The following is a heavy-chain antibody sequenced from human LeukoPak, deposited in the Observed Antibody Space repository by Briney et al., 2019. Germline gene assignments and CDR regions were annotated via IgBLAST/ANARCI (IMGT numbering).Heavy chain of an antibody. V-gene: IGHV3-33*01. CDR1: GFTFSSYG. CDR2: IWYDGSNK. D-gene: IGHD4-17*01. CDR3: ARENTVSDYGDYEGY. J-gene: IGHJ4*02. Sequence: GRSLRLSCAASGFTFSSYGMHWVRQAPGKGLEWVAVIWYDGSNKYYADSVKGRFTISRDNAKNSLYLQMNSLRAEDTAVYYCARENTVSDYGDYEGYWGQGTLVTVSS.